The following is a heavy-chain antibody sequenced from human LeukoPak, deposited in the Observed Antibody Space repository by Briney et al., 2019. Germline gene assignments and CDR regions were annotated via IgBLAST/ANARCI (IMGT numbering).Heavy chain of an antibody. Sequence: TSETLSLTCTVSGGSISSYYWSWIRQPAGKGLEWIGRIYTSGSTNYNPSLKSRVTMSVDTSKNQFSLKLSSVTAADTAVYYCARARNYHDSSGYYRFDPWGQGTLVTVSS. V-gene: IGHV4-4*07. D-gene: IGHD3-22*01. CDR2: IYTSGST. J-gene: IGHJ5*02. CDR3: ARARNYHDSSGYYRFDP. CDR1: GGSISSYY.